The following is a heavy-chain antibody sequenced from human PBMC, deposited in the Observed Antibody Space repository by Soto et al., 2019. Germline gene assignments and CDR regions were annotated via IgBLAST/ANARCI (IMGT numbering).Heavy chain of an antibody. CDR2: ISYSGTT. CDR3: ARHGGITMIVGGGLLSAFDI. CDR1: GGSINNNYYY. J-gene: IGHJ3*02. D-gene: IGHD3-22*01. V-gene: IGHV4-39*01. Sequence: SETLSLTCIVSGGSINNNYYYWGWVRQPPGKGLEWIASISYSGTTYYNPSLKNRVAKSIDTDNNQFSLKLTSVTAADTAVYYCARHGGITMIVGGGLLSAFDIWGQGTMVTVSS.